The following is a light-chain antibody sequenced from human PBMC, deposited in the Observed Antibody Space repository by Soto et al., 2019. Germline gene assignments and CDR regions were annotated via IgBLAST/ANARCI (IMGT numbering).Light chain of an antibody. CDR2: ENN. J-gene: IGLJ7*01. Sequence: QAVVTQPPSVSAAPGQKVTISCSGSSSNIGNNYVSWYQQLPGTAPKLLIYENNKRPPGIPDRFSGSKSGTSATLGITGLQTGDEADYYCGTWDSSLSAVVFGGGTQLTVL. CDR1: SSNIGNNY. CDR3: GTWDSSLSAVV. V-gene: IGLV1-51*02.